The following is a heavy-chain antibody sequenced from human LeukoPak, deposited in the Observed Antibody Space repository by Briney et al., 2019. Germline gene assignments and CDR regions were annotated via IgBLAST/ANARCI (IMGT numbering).Heavy chain of an antibody. D-gene: IGHD2-2*01. Sequence: ASVKVSCKASGYTFTSYDINWVRQATGQGLEWMGWMNPNSGNTGYAQKFQGRVTMTRNTSISTAYMELSSLRSEDTAVYYCASDGGWYQLLRRYKWFDPWGQGTLVTVSS. V-gene: IGHV1-8*01. CDR2: MNPNSGNT. CDR1: GYTFTSYD. CDR3: ASDGGWYQLLRRYKWFDP. J-gene: IGHJ5*02.